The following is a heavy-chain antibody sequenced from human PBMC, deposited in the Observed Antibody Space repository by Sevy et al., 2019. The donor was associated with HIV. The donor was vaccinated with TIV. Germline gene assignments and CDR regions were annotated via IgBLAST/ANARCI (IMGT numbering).Heavy chain of an antibody. D-gene: IGHD3-9*01. CDR2: IYYSGNT. J-gene: IGHJ5*02. V-gene: IGHV4-30-4*01. CDR3: ATLTGLVGWLDP. Sequence: SESLSLTCTVSGGSISNPDYNWSWIRQSPGKGLEWLGYIYYSGNTYYSPSLRSPISISIDTSKNQFSLTLMSVTAADTAVYFCATLTGLVGWLDPWGQGALVTVSS. CDR1: GGSISNPDYN.